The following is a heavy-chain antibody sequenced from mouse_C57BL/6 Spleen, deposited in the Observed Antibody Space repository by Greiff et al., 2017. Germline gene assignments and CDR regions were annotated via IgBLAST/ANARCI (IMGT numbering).Heavy chain of an antibody. Sequence: QVQLQQSGPGLVQPSQSLSITCTASGFSLTSYGVHWVRQSPGKGLAWMGGIWSGGSTDYNAALISRLSISKDNSKGQVFVKMTSLQADDTTIYYFARNSWDFYYLDYWGQGTTLTVSS. CDR2: IWSGGST. V-gene: IGHV2-2*01. CDR1: GFSLTSYG. J-gene: IGHJ2*01. CDR3: ARNSWDFYYLDY. D-gene: IGHD4-1*01.